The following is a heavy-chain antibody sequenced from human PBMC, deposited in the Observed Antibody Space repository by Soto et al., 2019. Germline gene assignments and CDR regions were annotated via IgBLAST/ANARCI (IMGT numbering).Heavy chain of an antibody. D-gene: IGHD1-20*01. CDR1: SGSISSSNW. CDR3: ARDRRYNWNYYYMDV. Sequence: QVQLQESGPGLVKPSGTLSLTCAVSSGSISSSNWWSWVRQPPGKGLEWIGEIYHSGSTNYNPSLKSRVTILVDKSKNQFSLKLSSVTAADTAVYYCARDRRYNWNYYYMDVWGKGTTVTVSS. V-gene: IGHV4-4*02. CDR2: IYHSGST. J-gene: IGHJ6*03.